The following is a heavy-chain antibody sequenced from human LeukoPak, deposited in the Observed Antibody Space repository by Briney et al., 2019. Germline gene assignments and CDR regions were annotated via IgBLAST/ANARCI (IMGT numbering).Heavy chain of an antibody. D-gene: IGHD6-6*01. CDR2: ISSSGSTI. J-gene: IGHJ4*02. Sequence: PGGSLRLSCAASGFTFSSYEMNWVRQAPGKGLEWVSYISSSGSTIYYADSVKGRFTISRDNAKNSLYLQMNSLRAEDTAVYYCARVLPYSSSSVDYWGQGTLVTVSS. CDR3: ARVLPYSSSSVDY. CDR1: GFTFSSYE. V-gene: IGHV3-48*03.